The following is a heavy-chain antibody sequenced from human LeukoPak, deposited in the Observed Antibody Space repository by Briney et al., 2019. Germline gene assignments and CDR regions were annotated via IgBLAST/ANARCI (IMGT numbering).Heavy chain of an antibody. D-gene: IGHD3-10*01. CDR1: GYTFTSYG. V-gene: IGHV1-18*01. Sequence: GDAVKVSCKASGYTFTSYGISWVRQAPGQGLEWMGWISAYNGNTNYAQKLQGRVTMTTDTSTSTAYMELRSLRSDDTAVYYCAREPFGELSYYYGMDVWGQGTTVTVSS. CDR2: ISAYNGNT. J-gene: IGHJ6*02. CDR3: AREPFGELSYYYGMDV.